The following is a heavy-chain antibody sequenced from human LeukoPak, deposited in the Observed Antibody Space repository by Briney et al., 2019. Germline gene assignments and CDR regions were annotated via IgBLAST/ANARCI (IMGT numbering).Heavy chain of an antibody. CDR1: GYTFTSYD. CDR3: ARRAHPVDLWSGYYDYYYYYMDV. CDR2: MNPNSGNT. Sequence: ASVKVSCKASGYTFTSYDINWVRQATGQGLEWMGWMNPNSGNTGYAQKFQGRVTMTRNTSIGTAYMELSSLRSEDTAVYYCARRAHPVDLWSGYYDYYYYYMDVWGKGTTVTVSS. J-gene: IGHJ6*03. V-gene: IGHV1-8*01. D-gene: IGHD3-3*01.